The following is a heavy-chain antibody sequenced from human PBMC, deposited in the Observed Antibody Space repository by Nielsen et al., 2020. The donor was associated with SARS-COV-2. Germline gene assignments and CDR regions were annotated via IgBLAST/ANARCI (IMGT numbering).Heavy chain of an antibody. V-gene: IGHV3-73*01. CDR1: GFTFSGSA. J-gene: IGHJ4*02. Sequence: GESLKISCVASGFTFSGSAMHWVRQASGKGLEWLGRIRSYANEYATAYAASVKGRFTISRDDSKNTAYLQMNSLKTEDTAVYYCTREATYGSLDYWGQGTLVSVSS. D-gene: IGHD3-10*01. CDR3: TREATYGSLDY. CDR2: IRSYANEYAT.